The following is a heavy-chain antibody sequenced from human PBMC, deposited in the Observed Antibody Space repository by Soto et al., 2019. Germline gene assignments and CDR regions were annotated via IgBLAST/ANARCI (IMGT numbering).Heavy chain of an antibody. CDR3: ARSPVLRYFDWLLGAFDI. D-gene: IGHD3-9*01. V-gene: IGHV4-59*01. CDR1: GGSISSYY. Sequence: AETLSLTCTVSGGSISSYYWSWIRQPPGKGLEWIGYIYYSGSTNYNPSLKSRVTISVDTSKNQFSLKLSSVTAADTAVYYCARSPVLRYFDWLLGAFDIWGQGTMVTVSS. J-gene: IGHJ3*02. CDR2: IYYSGST.